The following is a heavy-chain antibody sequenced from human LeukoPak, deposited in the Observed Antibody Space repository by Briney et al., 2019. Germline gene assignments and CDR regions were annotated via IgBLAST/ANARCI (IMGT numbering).Heavy chain of an antibody. V-gene: IGHV3-30*04. CDR3: ARDPGPYGDYMDV. Sequence: GGSLRISCAASRFTFSNYAMHWVRQAPGKGLEWVAVRSYDGSNKYYADSVKGRFTISRDNSKNTLYLQMNSLRVEDTAEYYCARDPGPYGDYMDVWGKGTTVTVSS. CDR2: RSYDGSNK. J-gene: IGHJ6*03. D-gene: IGHD1-1*01. CDR1: RFTFSNYA.